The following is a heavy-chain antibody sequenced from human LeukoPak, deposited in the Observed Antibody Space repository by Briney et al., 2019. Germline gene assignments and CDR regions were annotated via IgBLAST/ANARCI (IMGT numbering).Heavy chain of an antibody. D-gene: IGHD1-26*01. CDR1: GFTFSSYA. CDR2: ISYDGSNK. Sequence: GGSLRLSCAASGFTFSSYAMHWVRQAPGKGLEWVAVISYDGSNKYYADSVKGRFTISRDNSKNTLFLQMNSLRAEDTAVYYCARDMRELHYFDYWGQGTPVTVSS. CDR3: ARDMRELHYFDY. J-gene: IGHJ4*02. V-gene: IGHV3-30-3*01.